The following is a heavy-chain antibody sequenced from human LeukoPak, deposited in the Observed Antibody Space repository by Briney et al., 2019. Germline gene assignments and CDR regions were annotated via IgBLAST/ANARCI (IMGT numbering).Heavy chain of an antibody. CDR1: GFTVSSNY. J-gene: IGHJ3*02. V-gene: IGHV3-53*01. D-gene: IGHD2-21*02. CDR3: AALAVHIVVVTAISRGRDAFDI. Sequence: QTGGSLRLSCAASGFTVSSNYMSWVRQAPGKGLEWVSVIYSGGFTYYADSVKGRFTISRDNSKNTLYLQMNSLRAEDTAVYYCAALAVHIVVVTAISRGRDAFDIWGQGTMVTVSS. CDR2: IYSGGFT.